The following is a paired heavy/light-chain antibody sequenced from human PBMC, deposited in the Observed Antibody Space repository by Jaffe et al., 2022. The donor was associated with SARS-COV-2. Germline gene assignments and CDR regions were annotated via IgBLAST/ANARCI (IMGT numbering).Light chain of an antibody. J-gene: IGLJ3*02. CDR3: ASWDVNLNAWV. Sequence: QSVLTQPPSVSGTPGQRVIISCSGSSSNIGQKPVNWFQQVPGTAPKLLAYKDHQRPSGVPDRFSGSKAGTSASLAISGLQSEDEADYYCASWDVNLNAWVFGGGTKVTVL. CDR1: SSNIGQKP. CDR2: KDH. V-gene: IGLV1-44*01.
Heavy chain of an antibody. Sequence: EVQLLESGGDLVRPGGSLRLSCAGSGFTFSNFAMGWVRQAPGKGLEWVSGLNGNGAFTFYIPSVRGRFTIFRDNPKNTVYLQMNSLRVDDTAVYFCVKYTETSSLGDRWGQGTLVTVSS. D-gene: IGHD3-16*01. V-gene: IGHV3-23*01. CDR3: VKYTETSSLGDR. CDR2: LNGNGAFT. CDR1: GFTFSNFA. J-gene: IGHJ5*02.